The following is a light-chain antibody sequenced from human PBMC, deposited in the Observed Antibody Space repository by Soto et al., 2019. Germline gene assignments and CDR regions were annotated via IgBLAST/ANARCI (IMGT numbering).Light chain of an antibody. CDR3: AAWDDSLNVVL. J-gene: IGLJ2*01. V-gene: IGLV1-44*01. CDR1: SSNIGSNS. Sequence: QSVLTQPPSASGTPGQRVTISCSGSSSNIGSNSVNWYQQLPGTAPKLLIYSNNLRPSGVPDRFSGSKSGTSASLAISGLQSEDEADYYCAAWDDSLNVVLFGGGTKVTVL. CDR2: SNN.